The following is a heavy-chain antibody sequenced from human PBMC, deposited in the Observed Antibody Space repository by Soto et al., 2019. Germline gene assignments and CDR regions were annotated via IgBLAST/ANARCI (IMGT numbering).Heavy chain of an antibody. Sequence: ASVKVSCKASGYTFTGYYMHWVRQAPGQGLEWMGWINPNSGGTNYAQKFQGWVTMTRDTSISTAYMELSRLRSDDTAVYYCAKGQQLVRSFDYWGQGTLVTVSS. CDR3: AKGQQLVRSFDY. J-gene: IGHJ4*02. CDR1: GYTFTGYY. CDR2: INPNSGGT. D-gene: IGHD6-13*01. V-gene: IGHV1-2*04.